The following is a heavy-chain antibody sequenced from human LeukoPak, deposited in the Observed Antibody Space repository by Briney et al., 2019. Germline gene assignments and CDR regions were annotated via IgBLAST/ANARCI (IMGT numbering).Heavy chain of an antibody. J-gene: IGHJ4*02. D-gene: IGHD4-17*01. Sequence: PSQTLSLTCSVSGGCVTSGPNYWNWIRRPAGKGLEWIGRIQTSGRVNYNPSLKSRVTVYLDTPKNLVSLQLTSVTAADTAVYYCARDRGNGDYGDYFDSWGQGTQVTVSS. CDR3: ARDRGNGDYGDYFDS. V-gene: IGHV4-61*02. CDR1: GGCVTSGPNY. CDR2: IQTSGRV.